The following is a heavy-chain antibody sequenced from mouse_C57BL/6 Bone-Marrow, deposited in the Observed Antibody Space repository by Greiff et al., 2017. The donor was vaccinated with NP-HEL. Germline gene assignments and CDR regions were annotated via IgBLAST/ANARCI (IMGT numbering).Heavy chain of an antibody. Sequence: QVQLQQPGAELVKAGASVKLSCKASGYTFTSYWMQWVKQRPGQGLEWIGEIDPSDSYTNYNQKFKGKATLTVDTSSSTAYMQLSSLTSEDSAVYYCARQGGTTPWFAYWGQGTLVTVSA. V-gene: IGHV1-50*01. J-gene: IGHJ3*01. CDR1: GYTFTSYW. CDR2: IDPSDSYT. CDR3: ARQGGTTPWFAY. D-gene: IGHD1-1*01.